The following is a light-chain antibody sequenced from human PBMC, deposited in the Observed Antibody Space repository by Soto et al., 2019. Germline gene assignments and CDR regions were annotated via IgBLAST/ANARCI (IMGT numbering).Light chain of an antibody. Sequence: DIQMTQSPSTLSASVGDRVTITCRASQSITYSLAWYQQKPGKAPNLLIYDASTLQSGVPSRFGGSGSGTEFTLTISGLQPDDFATYYCQQYVSWTFGQGTNVEIK. CDR2: DAS. CDR1: QSITYS. J-gene: IGKJ1*01. CDR3: QQYVSWT. V-gene: IGKV1-5*01.